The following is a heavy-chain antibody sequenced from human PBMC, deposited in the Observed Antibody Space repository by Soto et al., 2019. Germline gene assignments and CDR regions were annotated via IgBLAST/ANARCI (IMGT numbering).Heavy chain of an antibody. Sequence: SETLSLTCTVSGGSVDRGDYYWTWIRQPPGKGLEWIGYIYHSGSTYYNPSLKSRVTISVDRSKNQFSLKLSSVTAADTAVYYCAGGYSGYDFGCSGGSCYSPWFDPWGQGTLVTVSS. CDR3: AGGYSGYDFGCSGGSCYSPWFDP. V-gene: IGHV4-30-2*01. D-gene: IGHD2-15*01. J-gene: IGHJ5*02. CDR2: IYHSGST. CDR1: GGSVDRGDYY.